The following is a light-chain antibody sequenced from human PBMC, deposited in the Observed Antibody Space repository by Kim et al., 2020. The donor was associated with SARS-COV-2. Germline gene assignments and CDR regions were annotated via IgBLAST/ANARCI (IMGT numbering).Light chain of an antibody. CDR3: QAWDTTYVI. Sequence: VSPGQTATITCSGENLADKYVCWYQQKPGRSPVVVISQDSIRPSGIPERFSGSNSGNTATLTISGTQALDEADYYCQAWDTTYVIFGGGTQLTVL. CDR2: QDS. J-gene: IGLJ2*01. CDR1: NLADKY. V-gene: IGLV3-1*01.